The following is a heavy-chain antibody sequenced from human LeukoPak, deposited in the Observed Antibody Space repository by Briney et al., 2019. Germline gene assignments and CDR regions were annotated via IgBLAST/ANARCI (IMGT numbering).Heavy chain of an antibody. D-gene: IGHD3-3*01. J-gene: IGHJ4*02. CDR1: GFTFSSYA. CDR3: AKDRDFGVVIYFDY. Sequence: GGSLRLSRAASGFTFSSYAMSWVRQAPGKGLEWVSAISGSGGSTYYADSVKGRFTISRDNSKNTLYLQMSSLRAEDTAVYYCAKDRDFGVVIYFDYWGQGTLVTVSS. CDR2: ISGSGGST. V-gene: IGHV3-23*01.